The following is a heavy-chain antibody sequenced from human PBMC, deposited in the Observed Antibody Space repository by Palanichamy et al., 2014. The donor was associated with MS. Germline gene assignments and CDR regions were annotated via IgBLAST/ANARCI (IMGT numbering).Heavy chain of an antibody. CDR2: IDSRGSA. CDR3: ARGEEFSSGLAY. D-gene: IGHD3-22*01. J-gene: IGHJ4*02. Sequence: QVQLQDRAQGLVKPSQTLSLTCTVSGGSINSGGYYWSWIRQPAGKGLEWIGRIDSRGSADYSPYLKSRVTISVDSSKTQFSLKLSSVTAADTAVYYCARGEEFSSGLAYWGQGTLVTVSS. V-gene: IGHV4-61*02. CDR1: GGSINSGGYY.